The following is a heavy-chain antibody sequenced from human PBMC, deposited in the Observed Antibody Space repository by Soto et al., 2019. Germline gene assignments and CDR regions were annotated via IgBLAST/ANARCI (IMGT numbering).Heavy chain of an antibody. D-gene: IGHD6-6*01. CDR3: ARGRIPANSELVRNYYYMDV. Sequence: GASVRVSCKASGYTFTSYDINWVRQATGQGLEWMGWMNPNSGNTGYAQKFQGRVTMTRNTSISTAYMELSSLRSEDTAVYYCARGRIPANSELVRNYYYMDVWGKGTTVTSP. J-gene: IGHJ6*03. CDR2: MNPNSGNT. CDR1: GYTFTSYD. V-gene: IGHV1-8*01.